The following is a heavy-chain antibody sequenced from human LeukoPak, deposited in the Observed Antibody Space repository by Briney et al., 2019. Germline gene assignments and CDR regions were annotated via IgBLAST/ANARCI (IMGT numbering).Heavy chain of an antibody. J-gene: IGHJ5*02. D-gene: IGHD1-26*01. CDR2: IDKKDNFYAT. CDR1: GFTFSGSA. V-gene: IGHV3-73*01. Sequence: PGGSLRLSCAASGFTFSGSAIHWVRQSSGKGLEWVGHIDKKDNFYATTSAASVTGRFTISRDDSKNTAYLQMNSLKTKDTALYYCTRDSGTYNWLDPWGQGTLVTVSS. CDR3: TRDSGTYNWLDP.